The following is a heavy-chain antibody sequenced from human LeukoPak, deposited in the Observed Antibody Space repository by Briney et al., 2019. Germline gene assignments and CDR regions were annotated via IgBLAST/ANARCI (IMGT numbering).Heavy chain of an antibody. D-gene: IGHD3-22*01. Sequence: GGSLRLSCAASGFTFSRHWMTWVRQAPGKGLEWVANIKQDGSEKYYVDSVKGRFTISRDNAKNSLYLQMNSLRAEDTAVYYCASDFEEYYYDSSGYIGYWGQGTLVIVSS. V-gene: IGHV3-7*01. CDR2: IKQDGSEK. J-gene: IGHJ4*02. CDR1: GFTFSRHW. CDR3: ASDFEEYYYDSSGYIGY.